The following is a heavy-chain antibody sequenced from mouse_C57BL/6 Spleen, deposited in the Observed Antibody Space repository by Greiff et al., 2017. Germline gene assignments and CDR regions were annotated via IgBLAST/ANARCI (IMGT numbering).Heavy chain of an antibody. V-gene: IGHV1-82*01. CDR2: IYPGDGDT. Sequence: VQLQQSGPELVKPGASVKISCKASGYAFSSSWMNWVKQRPGKGLEWIGRIYPGDGDTNYNGKFKGKATLTTDKSSSTAYMQLSSLTSEDSAVYFCAKHLRNYFDYWGQGTTLTVSS. CDR3: AKHLRNYFDY. J-gene: IGHJ2*01. CDR1: GYAFSSSW.